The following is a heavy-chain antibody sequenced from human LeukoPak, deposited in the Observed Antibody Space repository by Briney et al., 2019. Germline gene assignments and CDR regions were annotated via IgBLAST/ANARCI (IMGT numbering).Heavy chain of an antibody. D-gene: IGHD3-3*01. CDR1: GYTFTSYG. J-gene: IGHJ6*02. CDR3: ASLRITIFGVVIINYYGMDV. Sequence: SVKVSCKASGYTFTSYGISWVRQAPGQGLEWMGGIIPIFGTANYAQKFQGRVTITADESTSTAYMELSSLRSEDTAVYYCASLRITIFGVVIINYYGMDVWGQGTTVTVSS. CDR2: IIPIFGTA. V-gene: IGHV1-69*13.